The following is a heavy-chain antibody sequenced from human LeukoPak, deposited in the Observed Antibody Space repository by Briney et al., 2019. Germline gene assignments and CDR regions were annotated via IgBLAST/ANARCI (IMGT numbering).Heavy chain of an antibody. CDR2: VKGDGSST. CDR1: GFTLSSFW. D-gene: IGHD3-3*01. Sequence: GASLRLSCAASGFTLSSFWMHWVRQAPGKGLVWVSRVKGDGSSTTYADSVKGRFTISRDNAKNTLYLQMNSLRAEDTAVYYCARYGLDFDFALDYWGQGALVTVSS. V-gene: IGHV3-74*01. J-gene: IGHJ4*02. CDR3: ARYGLDFDFALDY.